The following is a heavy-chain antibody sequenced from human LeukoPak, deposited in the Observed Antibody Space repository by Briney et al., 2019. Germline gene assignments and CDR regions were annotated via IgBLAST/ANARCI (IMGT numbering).Heavy chain of an antibody. CDR3: ARALGYRGEFDP. V-gene: IGHV4-39*07. J-gene: IGHJ5*02. Sequence: PSQTLSLTCTVSGGSISSGGYYWGWIRQPPGKGLEWIGTIYHSGSTYYNPSLKSRVTISVDTSKNQFSLKLSSVTAADTAVYYCARALGYRGEFDPWGQGTLVTVSS. CDR2: IYHSGST. D-gene: IGHD1-26*01. CDR1: GGSISSGGYY.